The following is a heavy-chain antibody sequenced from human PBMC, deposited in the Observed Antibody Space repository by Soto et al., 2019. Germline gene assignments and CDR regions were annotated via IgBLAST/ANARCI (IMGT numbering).Heavy chain of an antibody. D-gene: IGHD3-10*01. J-gene: IGHJ3*02. CDR1: GFTLNNYV. CDR3: ASEVVRGVSAFDI. CDR2: ISTDASEK. V-gene: IGHV3-30-3*01. Sequence: QVQLVESGGGVVQPGRSLRLSCAASGFTLNNYVIHWVRQAPGKGLVWVAAISTDASEKYYAVSVRGRFTVSRDNSNNTLDLQINSLRDEDTAVYYCASEVVRGVSAFDIWGQGTMVTVSS.